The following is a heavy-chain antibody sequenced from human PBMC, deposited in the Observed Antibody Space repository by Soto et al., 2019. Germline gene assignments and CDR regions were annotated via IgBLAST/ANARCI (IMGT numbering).Heavy chain of an antibody. J-gene: IGHJ5*02. D-gene: IGHD4-4*01. Sequence: SLRLSCAASGFTFSSYAMSWVRQAPGKGLEWVSAISGSGGSTYYADSVKGRFTISRDNSKNTLYLQMNSLRAEDTAVYYCAKSPANDYSNSWFDPWGQGTLVTVSS. CDR2: ISGSGGST. V-gene: IGHV3-23*01. CDR1: GFTFSSYA. CDR3: AKSPANDYSNSWFDP.